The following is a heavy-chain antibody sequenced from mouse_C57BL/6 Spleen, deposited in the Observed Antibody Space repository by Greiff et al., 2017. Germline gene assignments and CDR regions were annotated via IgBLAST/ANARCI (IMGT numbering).Heavy chain of an antibody. CDR1: GYTFTSYW. D-gene: IGHD1-1*01. CDR3: ARYPYYYGSSYWYFDV. Sequence: QVQLQQPGTELVKPGASVKLSCKASGYTFTSYWMHWVKQRPGQGLEWIGNINPSNGGTNYNEKFKSKATLTVDKSSSTAYMQLSSLTSEDSAVYYGARYPYYYGSSYWYFDVWGTGTTVTVSS. CDR2: INPSNGGT. V-gene: IGHV1-53*01. J-gene: IGHJ1*03.